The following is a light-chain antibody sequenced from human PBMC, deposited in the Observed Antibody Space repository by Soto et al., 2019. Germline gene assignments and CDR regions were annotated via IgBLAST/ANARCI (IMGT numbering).Light chain of an antibody. CDR2: DAS. CDR1: QNVYNN. CDR3: QQRSNWPLT. J-gene: IGKJ4*01. V-gene: IGKV3-15*01. Sequence: EIVMTQSPATLSVSPGEGATLSCKASQNVYNNLAWYQHRPGQPPRLLIYDASTRATGISARFSGSGYGTEFTLTISSLQSEDFAVYFCQQRSNWPLTFGGGTKAEIK.